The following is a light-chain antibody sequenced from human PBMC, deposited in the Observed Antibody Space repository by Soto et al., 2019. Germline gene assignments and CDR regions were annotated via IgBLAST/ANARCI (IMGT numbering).Light chain of an antibody. J-gene: IGKJ3*01. CDR1: QGIGRY. CDR2: DAS. V-gene: IGKV3-11*01. CDR3: QQRSHRPLT. Sequence: EIVLTQSPDTLSLSPGESATLSCRASQGIGRYLAWFQQKPGQAPRLLIYDASTRATGIPARFSGSGSGTDLTLTISSREPEYFVVYYCQQRSHRPLTFGPGTKVEI.